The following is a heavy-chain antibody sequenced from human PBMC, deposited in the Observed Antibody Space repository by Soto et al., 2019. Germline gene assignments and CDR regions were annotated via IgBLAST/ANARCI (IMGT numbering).Heavy chain of an antibody. CDR3: AKDPNGDYVGAFDI. D-gene: IGHD4-17*01. V-gene: IGHV3-23*01. CDR2: ISAAGVHT. CDR1: GFTFRNYA. J-gene: IGHJ3*02. Sequence: EVQLLESGGGLVQPGGSLRLSCAASGFTFRNYAMSWVRQAPGKGPEWVSGISAAGVHTYYTHSVEGRFTISRDNSKATLFLQMDSLRAEDTALYYCAKDPNGDYVGAFDIWGQGTVVTVSS.